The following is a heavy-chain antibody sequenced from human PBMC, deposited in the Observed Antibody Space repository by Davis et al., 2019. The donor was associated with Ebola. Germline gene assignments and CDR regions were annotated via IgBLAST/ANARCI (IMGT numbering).Heavy chain of an antibody. CDR2: FSSSGTHI. D-gene: IGHD3-16*02. V-gene: IGHV3-21*04. CDR1: GFTFSTYS. J-gene: IGHJ3*02. Sequence: GGSLRLSCAASGFTFSTYSMNWVRQAPEKGLEWVSSFSSSGTHIYYADSVKGRFTISRDNSKNTLYLQMNSLRAEDTAVYYCAKEVLYDYVWGSYRYSDAFDIWGQGTMVTVSS. CDR3: AKEVLYDYVWGSYRYSDAFDI.